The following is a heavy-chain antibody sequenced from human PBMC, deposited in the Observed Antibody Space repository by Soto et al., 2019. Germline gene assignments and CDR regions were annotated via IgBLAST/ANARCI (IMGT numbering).Heavy chain of an antibody. CDR3: AKEGPGGGRHFYYAMDV. D-gene: IGHD1-26*01. J-gene: IGHJ6*02. Sequence: LKISCKGSGYSFTSYWIGWVRQMPGKGLEWMGIIYPGDSDTRYSPSFQGQVTISADKSISTAYLQWSSLKASDTAMYYCAKEGPGGGRHFYYAMDVWGQGTTVTVSS. V-gene: IGHV5-51*01. CDR1: GYSFTSYW. CDR2: IYPGDSDT.